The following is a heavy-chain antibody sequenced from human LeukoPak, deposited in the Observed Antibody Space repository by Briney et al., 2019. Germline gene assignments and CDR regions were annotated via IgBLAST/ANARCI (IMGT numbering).Heavy chain of an antibody. CDR3: ARGYGSGSYYPSPFDY. J-gene: IGHJ4*02. Sequence: SQTLSLTCAISGDSVSSNSAAWNWIRQSPSRGLEWLGRTYYRSKWYNDYAVSVKSRITINPDTPKNQFSLQLNSVTPEDTAVYYCARGYGSGSYYPSPFDYWGQGTLVTVSS. CDR2: TYYRSKWYN. V-gene: IGHV6-1*01. CDR1: GDSVSSNSAA. D-gene: IGHD3-10*01.